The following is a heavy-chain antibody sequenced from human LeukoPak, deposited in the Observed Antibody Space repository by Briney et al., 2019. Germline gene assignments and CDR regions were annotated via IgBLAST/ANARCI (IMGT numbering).Heavy chain of an antibody. CDR3: ASSGNYYDSSGYYYVDAFDI. Sequence: PGGSLRLSCAASGFTFDDYAMHWVRHVPGKGLEWVSGISWNSGSIDYADSVKGRFTISRDNAKNSLYLQMNSLRAEDTAVYYCASSGNYYDSSGYYYVDAFDIWGQGTMVTVSS. D-gene: IGHD3-22*01. V-gene: IGHV3-9*01. CDR2: ISWNSGSI. CDR1: GFTFDDYA. J-gene: IGHJ3*02.